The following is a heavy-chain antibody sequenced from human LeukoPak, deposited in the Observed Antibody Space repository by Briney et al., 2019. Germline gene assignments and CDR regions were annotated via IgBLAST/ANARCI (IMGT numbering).Heavy chain of an antibody. CDR2: IIPIFGTA. CDR1: GGTFSSYA. CDR3: ASRYSSSFLAFDI. V-gene: IGHV1-69*06. D-gene: IGHD6-13*01. Sequence: SVKVSCKASGGTFSSYAISWVRQAPGQGLEWMGGIIPIFGTANYAQKFQGRVTITADKSTSTAYMELRSLRSDDTAVYYCASRYSSSFLAFDIWGQGTMVTVSS. J-gene: IGHJ3*02.